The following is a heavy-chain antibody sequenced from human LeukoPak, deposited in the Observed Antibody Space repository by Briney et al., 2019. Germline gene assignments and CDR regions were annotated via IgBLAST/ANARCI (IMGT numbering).Heavy chain of an antibody. CDR1: GGSISRSSYY. J-gene: IGHJ4*02. CDR3: ARGPPPDFDY. CDR2: IHPSGSI. Sequence: SETLSLTCTVSGGSISRSSYYWGCIRQPAGKGLEWIGRIHPSGSINYNPSLKSRLTLSVDTSKNQFSLKLSSVTAADTAVYYCARGPPPDFDYWGRGTLVTVSS. V-gene: IGHV4-61*02.